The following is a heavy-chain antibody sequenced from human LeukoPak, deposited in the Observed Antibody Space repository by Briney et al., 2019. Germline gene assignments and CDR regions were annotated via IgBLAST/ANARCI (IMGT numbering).Heavy chain of an antibody. D-gene: IGHD1-26*01. Sequence: SETLSLTCTVSGGSISSYYWCWIRQPPGKGLEWIGYIYYSGSTNYNPSLKSRVTISVDTSKNQFSLKLSSVTAADTAVYYCARGNVGAILYGMDVWGQGTTVTVSS. J-gene: IGHJ6*02. CDR2: IYYSGST. CDR1: GGSISSYY. CDR3: ARGNVGAILYGMDV. V-gene: IGHV4-59*01.